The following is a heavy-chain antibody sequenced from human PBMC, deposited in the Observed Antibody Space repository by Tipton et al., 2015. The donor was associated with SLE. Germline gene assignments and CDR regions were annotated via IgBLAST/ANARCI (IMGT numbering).Heavy chain of an antibody. J-gene: IGHJ4*02. CDR3: ARGRGGEFLDY. CDR1: GFTFSTSA. Sequence: SLRLSCAASGFTFSTSAMHWVRQAPGKGLEWVAVIWYDGSNKFYADSVKGRFTISRGNSKNTVSLQMNSLRVEDTAVYFCARGRGGEFLDYWGQGTLVTVSS. CDR2: IWYDGSNK. V-gene: IGHV3-33*01. D-gene: IGHD3-16*01.